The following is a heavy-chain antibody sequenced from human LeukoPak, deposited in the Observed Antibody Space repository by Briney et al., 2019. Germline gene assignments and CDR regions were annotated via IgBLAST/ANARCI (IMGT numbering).Heavy chain of an antibody. CDR3: AREGGIAAAVRYFQH. CDR1: GFPSSTYG. J-gene: IGHJ1*01. V-gene: IGHV3-66*01. CDR2: IYSGGST. D-gene: IGHD6-13*01. Sequence: PGGSLRLSCAASGFPSSTYGIHWVRQAPGKGLEWVSVIYSGGSTYYADSVKGRFTISRDNSKNTLYLQMNSLRAEDTAVYYCAREGGIAAAVRYFQHWGQGTLVTVSS.